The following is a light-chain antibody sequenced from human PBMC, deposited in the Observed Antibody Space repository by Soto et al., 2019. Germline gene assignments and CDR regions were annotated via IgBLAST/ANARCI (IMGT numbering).Light chain of an antibody. CDR1: QSLLQTNGYNY. Sequence: DIVMTQSPRSLPVTPGEPASISCRSSQSLLQTNGYNYLDWYLQKPGQSPHLLIYLVSHRASGVHDRFSGSESGTNFTLMLSRVEAEDVGVYYCMQALQTPWKFGQGTKVDIK. V-gene: IGKV2-28*01. CDR3: MQALQTPWK. J-gene: IGKJ1*01. CDR2: LVS.